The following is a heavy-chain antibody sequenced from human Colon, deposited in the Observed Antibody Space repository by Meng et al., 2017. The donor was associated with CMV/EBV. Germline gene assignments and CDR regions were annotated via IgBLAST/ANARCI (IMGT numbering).Heavy chain of an antibody. CDR1: GDSLRSHY. CDR2: VYYSGAA. V-gene: IGHV4-59*11. J-gene: IGHJ4*02. CDR3: ARGIGHASNNTHDY. Sequence: LRLSCTVSGDSLRSHYWSWIRQPPGKGLEWMGYVYYSGAATYTPSLRSRLSISVDMSKNQVYLTLRSVTAADTAMYFCARGIGHASNNTHDYWGQGTLVTVSS. D-gene: IGHD1/OR15-1a*01.